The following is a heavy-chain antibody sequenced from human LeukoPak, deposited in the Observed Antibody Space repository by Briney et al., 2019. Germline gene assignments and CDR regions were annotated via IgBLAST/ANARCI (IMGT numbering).Heavy chain of an antibody. CDR2: IYYSGST. J-gene: IGHJ5*02. D-gene: IGHD2-2*01. CDR1: GGSISSYY. V-gene: IGHV4-59*01. CDR3: ARDLGVVVPAAMYWFDP. Sequence: SETLSLTCTVSGGSISSYYWSWIRQPPGRGLEWIGYIYYSGSTNYNPSLKSRVTISVDTSKNQFSLKLSSVTAADTAVYYRARDLGVVVPAAMYWFDPWGQGTLVTVSS.